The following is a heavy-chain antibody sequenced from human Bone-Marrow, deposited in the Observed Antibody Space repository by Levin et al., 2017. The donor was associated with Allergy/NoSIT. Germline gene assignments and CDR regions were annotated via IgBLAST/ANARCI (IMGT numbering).Heavy chain of an antibody. CDR3: ALLEDYYGSGGN. V-gene: IGHV3-15*07. Sequence: PGGSLRLSCVASGFTFSSYDMHWVRQAPGKGLEWVGRLKSKTDSGTTDYAAPVKGRFTISRDDSKNTLYLQMNNLKTEDTAVYYCALLEDYYGSGGNWGQGTLVTVSS. J-gene: IGHJ4*02. D-gene: IGHD3-10*01. CDR2: LKSKTDSGTT. CDR1: GFTFSSYD.